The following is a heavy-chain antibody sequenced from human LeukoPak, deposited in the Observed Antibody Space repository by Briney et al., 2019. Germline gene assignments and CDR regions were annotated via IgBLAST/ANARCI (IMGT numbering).Heavy chain of an antibody. CDR2: ISTYNGYS. CDR1: GYTFTSSG. V-gene: IGHV1-18*01. D-gene: IGHD6-19*01. Sequence: ASVKVSCKTSGYTFTSSGITWVRQAPGQGLEWMGWISTYNGYSKYAQNLQGRVTMTADTSTTTAYMELSSLRSDDAAVYYCAKNSSGGYSDYWGQGTLVTVSS. CDR3: AKNSSGGYSDY. J-gene: IGHJ4*02.